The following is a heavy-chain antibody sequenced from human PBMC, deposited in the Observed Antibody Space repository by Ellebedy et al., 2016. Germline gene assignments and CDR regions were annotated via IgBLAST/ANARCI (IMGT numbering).Heavy chain of an antibody. V-gene: IGHV3-23*01. Sequence: GGSLRLXXAPSGLTVSSFFMGWVRQAPGKGLEWVSTMRGDGAKTHLADSVKGRFTISRDNSKNTLYLQMNNLRVDDTALYYCRQGHYFDQWGQGALVTVSS. CDR1: GLTVSSFF. J-gene: IGHJ4*02. CDR3: RQGHYFDQ. CDR2: MRGDGAKT.